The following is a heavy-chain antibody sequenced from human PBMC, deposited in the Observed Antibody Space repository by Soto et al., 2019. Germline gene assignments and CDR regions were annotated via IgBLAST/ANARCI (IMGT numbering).Heavy chain of an antibody. CDR2: ISYDGTNK. Sequence: QVHLVESGGGVVQPGRSLRLTCAASGFTLSYYGMHWVRQAPGKGLEWVADISYDGTNKYYADSVKGRFTISRDNSQNTLYLQTNSLRAEDTAVYYCAKGKRYNWNDPNLDYWGQGTLVTVSS. J-gene: IGHJ4*02. CDR1: GFTLSYYG. D-gene: IGHD1-1*01. CDR3: AKGKRYNWNDPNLDY. V-gene: IGHV3-30*18.